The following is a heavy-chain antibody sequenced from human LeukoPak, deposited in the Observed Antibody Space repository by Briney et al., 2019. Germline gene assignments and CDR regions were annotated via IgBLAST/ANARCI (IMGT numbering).Heavy chain of an antibody. CDR1: GGSLSGYF. Sequence: KPSETLSLTCSVSGGSLSGYFWSWIRQPPGKGLEWIGYIYYSGSTNYNPSLRSRVTISVDTSKNQFSLKLSSVTAADTAVYYCARDRDSSGYYNWFDPWGQGTLVTVSS. D-gene: IGHD3-22*01. CDR3: ARDRDSSGYYNWFDP. V-gene: IGHV4-59*01. J-gene: IGHJ5*02. CDR2: IYYSGST.